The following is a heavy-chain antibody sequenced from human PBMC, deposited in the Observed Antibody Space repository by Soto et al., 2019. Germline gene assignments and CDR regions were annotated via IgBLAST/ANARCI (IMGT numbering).Heavy chain of an antibody. Sequence: GGSLRISCASSVFTFSIYWMHWVRQAPGKGLVWVSRMNEDGGTTDYAGSVKGRFTISRDNAKKTLYLQMNSLRVEDTAVYYCASDLSGRADVWGQGTTVTVSS. D-gene: IGHD3-10*01. J-gene: IGHJ6*01. CDR3: ASDLSGRADV. CDR2: MNEDGGTT. CDR1: VFTFSIYW. V-gene: IGHV3-74*01.